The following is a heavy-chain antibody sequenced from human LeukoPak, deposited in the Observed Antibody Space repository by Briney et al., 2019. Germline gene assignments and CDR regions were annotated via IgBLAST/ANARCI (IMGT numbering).Heavy chain of an antibody. D-gene: IGHD2-2*01. V-gene: IGHV3-23*01. Sequence: GGSLRLSCAASGFTFSSYDMSWVRQAPGKGLEWVSSITISGGSTFYADSVMGRFTISRDNYKNTLYLQMNSLSAEDTAVYYCAKRGNPAVGNPYLDVWGKGATVSVSS. CDR2: ITISGGST. J-gene: IGHJ6*03. CDR1: GFTFSSYD. CDR3: AKRGNPAVGNPYLDV.